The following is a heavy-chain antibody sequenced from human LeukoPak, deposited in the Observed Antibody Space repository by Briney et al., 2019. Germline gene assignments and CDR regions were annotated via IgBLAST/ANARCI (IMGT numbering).Heavy chain of an antibody. CDR1: GGSISSYY. J-gene: IGHJ4*02. V-gene: IGHV4-59*01. CDR2: IYYSGST. CDR3: ARVGARGPVFDY. Sequence: SETLSLTCTASGGSISSYYRSWIRQPPGKGLEWIGYIYYSGSTNYNPSLKSRVTISVDTSKNQFSLKLSSVTAADTAVYYCARVGARGPVFDYWGQGTLVTVSS. D-gene: IGHD1-26*01.